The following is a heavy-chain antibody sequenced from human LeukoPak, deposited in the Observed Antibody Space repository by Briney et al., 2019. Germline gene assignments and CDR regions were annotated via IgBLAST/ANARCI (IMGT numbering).Heavy chain of an antibody. V-gene: IGHV2-70*11. CDR3: ARDTTQLDDAFDI. D-gene: IGHD1-1*01. CDR2: IDWDDDK. Sequence: SGPALVKPTQTLTLTCTFSGFSLSTSGMCVSWIRQPPGKSLEWLARIDWDDDKYYSTSLKTRLTISKDTSKNLVVLTMTNMDPVDTATYYCARDTTQLDDAFDIWGQGTMVTVSS. CDR1: GFSLSTSGMC. J-gene: IGHJ3*02.